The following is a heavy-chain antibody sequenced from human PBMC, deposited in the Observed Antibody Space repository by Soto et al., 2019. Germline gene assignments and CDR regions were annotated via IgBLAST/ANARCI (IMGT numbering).Heavy chain of an antibody. D-gene: IGHD6-19*01. J-gene: IGHJ2*01. Sequence: QVQLQQWGAGLSKPSETLSLTCAVYGGSFSGYYWSWIRQPPGKGLEWIGEINHSGSTNYNPSLKSRVTISVDTSKNQFSLKLSSVTAADTAVYYCARGVGIAVAGTWYFDLWGRGTLVTVSS. CDR2: INHSGST. CDR3: ARGVGIAVAGTWYFDL. V-gene: IGHV4-34*01. CDR1: GGSFSGYY.